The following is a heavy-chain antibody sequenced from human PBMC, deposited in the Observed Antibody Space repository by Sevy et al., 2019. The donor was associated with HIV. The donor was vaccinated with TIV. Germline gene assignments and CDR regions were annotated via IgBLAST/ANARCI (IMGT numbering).Heavy chain of an antibody. CDR2: IYYSGRT. V-gene: IGHV4-59*01. CDR1: GDSISGYY. CDR3: ARGAPYYYYGMDV. Sequence: SETLSLTCTVSGDSISGYYWSWIRQPPGKGLEWIGYIYYSGRTNYNPSLKSRVTISEDTSKNLLSLKLSSVTAADTAVYYCARGAPYYYYGMDVWGQGTTVTVSS. J-gene: IGHJ6*02.